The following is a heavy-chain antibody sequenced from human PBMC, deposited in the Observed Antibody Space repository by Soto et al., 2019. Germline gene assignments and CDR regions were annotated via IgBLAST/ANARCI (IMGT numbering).Heavy chain of an antibody. CDR3: AKVVAEYSTGWLAAFDI. J-gene: IGHJ3*02. Sequence: EVQLLESGGGLVQPGGSLRLSCAASGFTFSSSAMSWVRQAPGKGLEWVSAISDSGGSTYYADSVKGRFTISRDNSKNTLYLQMNSLRAEDTAVYYCAKVVAEYSTGWLAAFDIWGQGTMVTVS. V-gene: IGHV3-23*01. CDR2: ISDSGGST. D-gene: IGHD6-19*01. CDR1: GFTFSSSA.